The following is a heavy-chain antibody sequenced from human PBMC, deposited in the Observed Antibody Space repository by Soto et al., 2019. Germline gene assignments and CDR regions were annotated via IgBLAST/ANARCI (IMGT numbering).Heavy chain of an antibody. V-gene: IGHV1-2*04. CDR3: ARELYCTNGVCSRQYYYYYGMDV. CDR1: GYTFTGYY. CDR2: INPNSGGT. Sequence: ASVQVSCKASGYTFTGYYMHWVRQAPGQGLEWMGWINPNSGGTNYAQKFQGWVTMTRDTSISTAYMELSRLRSDDTAVYYCARELYCTNGVCSRQYYYYYGMDVWGQGTTVTVSS. J-gene: IGHJ6*02. D-gene: IGHD2-8*01.